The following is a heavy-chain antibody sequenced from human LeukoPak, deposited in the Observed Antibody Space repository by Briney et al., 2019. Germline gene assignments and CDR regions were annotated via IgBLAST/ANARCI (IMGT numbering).Heavy chain of an antibody. Sequence: SVKVSCKASGGTFSSYAISWVRQAPGQGLEWMGRIIPILSIANYAQKFQGRVTITADKSTSTAYMELSSLRSEDTAVYYCARDLRGYGMDVWGQGTTVTVSS. D-gene: IGHD3-10*01. V-gene: IGHV1-69*04. CDR2: IIPILSIA. CDR1: GGTFSSYA. CDR3: ARDLRGYGMDV. J-gene: IGHJ6*02.